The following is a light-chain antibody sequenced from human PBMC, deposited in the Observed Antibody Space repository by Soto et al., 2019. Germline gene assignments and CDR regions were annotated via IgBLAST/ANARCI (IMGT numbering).Light chain of an antibody. Sequence: QSVLTQPASVSGSPGQSITISCTGTSSDVGSYNLVSWYQQHPGKAPKLMIYEGSKRPSGVSNRFSGSKSSNTASLTISGLQAEDEADYYCCSYAGSSTFVFGTGTKGTVL. CDR3: CSYAGSSTFV. V-gene: IGLV2-23*03. J-gene: IGLJ1*01. CDR2: EGS. CDR1: SSDVGSYNL.